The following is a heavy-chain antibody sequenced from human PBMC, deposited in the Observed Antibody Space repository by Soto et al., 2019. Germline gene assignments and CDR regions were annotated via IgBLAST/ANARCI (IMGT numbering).Heavy chain of an antibody. V-gene: IGHV3-48*03. CDR2: ISGSGVTT. D-gene: IGHD2-8*01. CDR3: ARGGVY. CDR1: GFTFSSHE. Sequence: VGSLRLSCAASGFTFSSHEMNWVRQAPGKGLEWISYISGSGVTTYYADSVRGRFIVSRDNAQESLFLQMNSLRVEDTAIYYCARGGVYWGRGTLVTVSS. J-gene: IGHJ4*02.